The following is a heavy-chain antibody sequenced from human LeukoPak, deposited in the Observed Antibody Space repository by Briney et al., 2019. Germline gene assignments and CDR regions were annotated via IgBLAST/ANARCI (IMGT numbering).Heavy chain of an antibody. CDR3: ARVDYYGSGGPAFDI. CDR2: ISGYNGDT. D-gene: IGHD3-10*01. V-gene: IGHV1-18*01. J-gene: IGHJ3*02. Sequence: GASVKVSCKTFGYPFSSCGINWVRQAPGQGLEWMGWISGYNGDTNYAQKFQGRVTMTTDTSTSTAYMELRSLRSDDTAVYYCARVDYYGSGGPAFDIWGQGTMVTVSS. CDR1: GYPFSSCG.